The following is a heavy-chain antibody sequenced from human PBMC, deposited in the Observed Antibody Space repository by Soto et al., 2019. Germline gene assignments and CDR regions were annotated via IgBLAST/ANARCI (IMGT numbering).Heavy chain of an antibody. V-gene: IGHV4-39*01. CDR3: ARQGSGLPGY. J-gene: IGHJ4*02. CDR2: IDYSGST. CDR1: GGSISSGSYY. Sequence: QLQLQESGPGLVKPSETLSLTCSVSGGSISSGSYYWGWIRQPPEKGPEWIGSIDYSGSTYYNPSLKSRVTISVDTSKNQFSLKVTSVTAADTAVYYCARQGSGLPGYWGQGTLVTVSS. D-gene: IGHD3-10*01.